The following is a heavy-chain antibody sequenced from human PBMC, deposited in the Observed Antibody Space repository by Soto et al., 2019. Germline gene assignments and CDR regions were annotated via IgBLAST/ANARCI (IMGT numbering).Heavy chain of an antibody. CDR2: ISGSGGST. J-gene: IGHJ1*01. V-gene: IGHV3-23*01. CDR1: GFTFSSYA. D-gene: IGHD2-2*01. Sequence: EVQLLESGGGLVQPGGSLRLSCAASGFTFSSYAMSWVLQAPGKGLEWVSAISGSGGSTYYADSVKGRFTISRDNSKNTLYLQMNSLRAEDTAVYYCAKRLVVVPAAPHAEYFQHWGQGTLVTVSS. CDR3: AKRLVVVPAAPHAEYFQH.